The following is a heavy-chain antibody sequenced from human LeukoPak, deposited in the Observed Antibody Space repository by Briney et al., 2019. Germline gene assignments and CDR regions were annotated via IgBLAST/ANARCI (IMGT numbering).Heavy chain of an antibody. Sequence: SVKVSCKASGGTSSSYAVSWVRQAPGQGLEWMGGIIPIFGTANYAQKFQGRVTITADKSTSTAYMELSSLRSEDTAVYYCARGSRDGSIFHYGMDVWGQGTTVTVSS. CDR3: ARGSRDGSIFHYGMDV. CDR2: IIPIFGTA. CDR1: GGTSSSYA. V-gene: IGHV1-69*06. D-gene: IGHD5-24*01. J-gene: IGHJ6*02.